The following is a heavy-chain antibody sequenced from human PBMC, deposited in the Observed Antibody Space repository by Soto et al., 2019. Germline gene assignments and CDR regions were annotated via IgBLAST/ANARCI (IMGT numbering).Heavy chain of an antibody. D-gene: IGHD3-16*02. CDR2: ISGSGGST. Sequence: GGSLRLSCAASGFTFSSYAMSWVRQAPGKGLEWVSAISGSGGSTYYADSVKGRFTISRDNSKNTLYLQMNSLRAEDTAVYYCAKGWGWGSYRYTQVGFDYWGQGTLVTVSS. J-gene: IGHJ4*02. CDR1: GFTFSSYA. V-gene: IGHV3-23*01. CDR3: AKGWGWGSYRYTQVGFDY.